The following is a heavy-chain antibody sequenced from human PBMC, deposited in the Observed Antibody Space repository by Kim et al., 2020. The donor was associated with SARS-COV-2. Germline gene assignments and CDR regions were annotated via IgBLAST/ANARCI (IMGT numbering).Heavy chain of an antibody. J-gene: IGHJ4*02. D-gene: IGHD6-13*01. CDR3: AKGEGIAAAGREFDY. Sequence: GGSLRLSCAASGFTFSSYGMHWVRQAPGKGLEWVAVISYDGSNKYYADSVKGRFTISRDNSKNTLYLQMNSLRAEDTAVYYCAKGEGIAAAGREFDYWGQGTLVTVSS. V-gene: IGHV3-30*18. CDR1: GFTFSSYG. CDR2: ISYDGSNK.